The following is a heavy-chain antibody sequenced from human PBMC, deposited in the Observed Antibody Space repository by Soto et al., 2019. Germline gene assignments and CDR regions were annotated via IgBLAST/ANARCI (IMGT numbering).Heavy chain of an antibody. V-gene: IGHV1-69*13. D-gene: IGHD3-22*01. CDR3: ASGYYASTGYSIDH. J-gene: IGHJ4*02. Sequence: SVKVSCKSSGGTFTSYAFSWVRQAPGQGLEWMGGLILILGTANYAQKFQGRVTITADETTNTVYMEVTGLRSEDTAVYFCASGYYASTGYSIDHWGQGTQVTVSS. CDR1: GGTFTSYA. CDR2: LILILGTA.